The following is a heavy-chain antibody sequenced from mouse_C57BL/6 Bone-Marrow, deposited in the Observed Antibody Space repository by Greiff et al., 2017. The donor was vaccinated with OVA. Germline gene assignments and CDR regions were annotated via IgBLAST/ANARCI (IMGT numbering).Heavy chain of an antibody. CDR3: AKGGYYDYDY. Sequence: EVHLVESGGGLVKPGGSLKLSCAASGFTFSDYGMHWVRQAPEKGLEWVAYISSGSSTFYYADTVKGRFTISRDNAKNTLFLQMTSLRAEDTAMYYCAKGGYYDYDYWGQGTTLTVSS. V-gene: IGHV5-17*01. CDR2: ISSGSSTF. J-gene: IGHJ2*01. CDR1: GFTFSDYG. D-gene: IGHD2-4*01.